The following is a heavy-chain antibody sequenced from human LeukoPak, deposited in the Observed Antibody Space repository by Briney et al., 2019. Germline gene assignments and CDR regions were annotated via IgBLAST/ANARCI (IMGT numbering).Heavy chain of an antibody. V-gene: IGHV3-7*01. CDR2: IRQDGGEK. Sequence: GGSLRLSCAVSGFTFTDYWLNWVRQAPGKGLEWVASIRQDGGEKSYGDSVKGRFTISRDNTKNSLYLQMSSLWAEDTAVYYCARDGTAPGLYFDLWGRGTLVTVSS. CDR3: ARDGTAPGLYFDL. J-gene: IGHJ4*01. CDR1: GFTFTDYW. D-gene: IGHD6-13*01.